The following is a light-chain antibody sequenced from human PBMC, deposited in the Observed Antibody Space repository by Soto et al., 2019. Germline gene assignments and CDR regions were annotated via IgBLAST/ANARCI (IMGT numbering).Light chain of an antibody. Sequence: QSALTQPASVSGSPGQSITFSCTGTSSDGGSYDLVSWYQQQPGKAPKLMIYEVSKRPSGVSNRFSGSKSGNTASLTISGLQAEDEANYYFCSYAGSKVVFGGGTKLTVL. J-gene: IGLJ2*01. CDR2: EVS. CDR1: SSDGGSYDL. V-gene: IGLV2-23*02. CDR3: CSYAGSKVV.